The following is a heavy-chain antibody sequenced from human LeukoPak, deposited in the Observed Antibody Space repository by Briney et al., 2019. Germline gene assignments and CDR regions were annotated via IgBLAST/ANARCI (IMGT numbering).Heavy chain of an antibody. V-gene: IGHV4-4*07. CDR2: IYTSGST. D-gene: IGHD3-22*01. J-gene: IGHJ4*02. Sequence: SETLSLTCTVSGGSISSYYWSWIRQPAGKGLVWSGRIYTSGSTNYNPSLKSRVTMSVDTSKNQFSLKLSSVTAADTAVYYCARDPNYYDSSGPHFDYWGQGTLVTVSS. CDR3: ARDPNYYDSSGPHFDY. CDR1: GGSISSYY.